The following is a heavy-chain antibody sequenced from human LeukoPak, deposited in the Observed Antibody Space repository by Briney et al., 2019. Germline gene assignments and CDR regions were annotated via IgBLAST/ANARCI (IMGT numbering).Heavy chain of an antibody. CDR1: GFTFSSYW. D-gene: IGHD3-22*01. CDR2: IKQDGSEK. Sequence: GGSLRLSCAASGFTFSSYWMSWVRQAPGKGLEWVANIKQDGSEKYYVDSVKGRFTISRDNAKNSLYLQMNSLRAEDTAVYYCATYYYDSSGWPFDYWGQGTLVTVSS. J-gene: IGHJ4*02. CDR3: ATYYYDSSGWPFDY. V-gene: IGHV3-7*01.